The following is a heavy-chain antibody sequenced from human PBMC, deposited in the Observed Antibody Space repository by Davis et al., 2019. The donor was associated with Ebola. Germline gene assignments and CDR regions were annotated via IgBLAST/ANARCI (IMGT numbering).Heavy chain of an antibody. CDR3: ARDRPQYDFWSGYVDY. J-gene: IGHJ4*02. CDR2: IKQDGSEK. D-gene: IGHD3-3*01. CDR1: GFTFSRYW. Sequence: PGGSLRLSCAASGFTFSRYWMSWVRQAPGKGLEWVANIKQDGSEKYYVDSVKGRFTISRDNAKNSLYLQMNSLRAEDTAVYYCARDRPQYDFWSGYVDYWGQGTLVTVSS. V-gene: IGHV3-7*01.